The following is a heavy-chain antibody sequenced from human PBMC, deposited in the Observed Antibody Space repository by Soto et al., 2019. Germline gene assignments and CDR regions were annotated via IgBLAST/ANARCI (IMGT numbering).Heavy chain of an antibody. CDR3: ARYCSGGSCHYFDY. CDR1: GGSISSGAYY. V-gene: IGHV4-31*03. J-gene: IGHJ4*02. Sequence: QVQLQESGPGLVKPSQTLSLTCTVSGGSISSGAYYWSWIRQHPGNGLEWIGYIYYSGNTYYNPSLKSRVTISVDTSKNQFSLKLSSVTAADTAVYYCARYCSGGSCHYFDYWGKGTLVTVSS. D-gene: IGHD2-15*01. CDR2: IYYSGNT.